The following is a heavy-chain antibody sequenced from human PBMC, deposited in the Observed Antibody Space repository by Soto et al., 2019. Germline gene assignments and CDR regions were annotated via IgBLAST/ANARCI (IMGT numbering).Heavy chain of an antibody. Sequence: QLQLQESGSGLVKPSQTLSLNCAVSGGSISSSGYSWSWIRQPPGKGLEWIGYIYHSGSTYYNPSLKSRVTISVDRSKNQFSLKRSSVTAADTAVYYCAKAGGLGTVAVDYWGQGTLVTVSS. D-gene: IGHD6-19*01. CDR1: GGSISSSGYS. J-gene: IGHJ4*02. CDR3: AKAGGLGTVAVDY. V-gene: IGHV4-30-2*01. CDR2: IYHSGST.